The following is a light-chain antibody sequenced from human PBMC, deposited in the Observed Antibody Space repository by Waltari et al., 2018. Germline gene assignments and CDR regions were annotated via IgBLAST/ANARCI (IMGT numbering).Light chain of an antibody. CDR1: QGIRND. Sequence: AIQMTQYPSSLSASIGDRVTITCRASQGIRNDLGWYQQKPGKVPKLLIYAASRLQSGVPSRFSGSGSGTDFTLTISSLQPEDFATYYCLQDYSYPRTFGQGTKVEI. CDR3: LQDYSYPRT. CDR2: AAS. J-gene: IGKJ1*01. V-gene: IGKV1-6*01.